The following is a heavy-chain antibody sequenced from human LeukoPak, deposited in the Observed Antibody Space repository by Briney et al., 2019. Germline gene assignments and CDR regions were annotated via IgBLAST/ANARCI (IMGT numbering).Heavy chain of an antibody. Sequence: GGSLRLSCVVSGFTLTNYALHWVRQAPGKGLEWVAVISYAGTNKYYADSVKGRFTISRDISKNTVYLHMDSLRDGDTAVYFCARGGYYYDTTGSPGDYWGQGTLVIVSS. CDR3: ARGGYYYDTTGSPGDY. CDR2: ISYAGTNK. V-gene: IGHV3-30-3*01. J-gene: IGHJ4*02. D-gene: IGHD3-22*01. CDR1: GFTLTNYA.